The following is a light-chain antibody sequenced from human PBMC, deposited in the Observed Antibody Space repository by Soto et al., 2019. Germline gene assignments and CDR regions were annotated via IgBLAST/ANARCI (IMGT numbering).Light chain of an antibody. CDR1: QSVGST. V-gene: IGKV3-15*01. CDR3: QQYNSWPRT. Sequence: EIVMPQSPATLSVSPGEGATLSCRASQSVGSTLAWYQQKAGQAPRLLVYDASTRATGIPARFSGSGSGTEFTLTISGLQSEDFAFYHCQQYNSWPRTFGQGTEVEVK. J-gene: IGKJ1*01. CDR2: DAS.